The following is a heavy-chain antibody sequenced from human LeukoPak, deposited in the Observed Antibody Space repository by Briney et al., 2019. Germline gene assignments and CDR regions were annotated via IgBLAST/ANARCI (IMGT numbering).Heavy chain of an antibody. V-gene: IGHV1-2*02. CDR3: ARAGAYYYDSSGYSHYGMDV. Sequence: ASVKVSCKASGYTFTGYYMHWVRQAPGQGLEWMRWINPNSGGTNYAQKFQGRVTMTRDTSISTAYMELSRLRSDDTAVYYCARAGAYYYDSSGYSHYGMDVWGQGTTVTVSS. D-gene: IGHD3-22*01. CDR2: INPNSGGT. J-gene: IGHJ6*02. CDR1: GYTFTGYY.